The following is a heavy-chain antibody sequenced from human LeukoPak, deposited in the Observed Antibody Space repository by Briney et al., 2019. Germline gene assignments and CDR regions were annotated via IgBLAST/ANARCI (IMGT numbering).Heavy chain of an antibody. D-gene: IGHD6-13*01. CDR1: GGSISSGGYY. J-gene: IGHJ4*02. V-gene: IGHV3-11*06. CDR2: ISGSSRHK. Sequence: LSLTGTVSGGSISSGGYYWSWIRQHPGKGLEWVSSISGSSRHKYYADSVKGRFTISRDNAKNSLYLQMNSLRAEGTAVYYCARTANFAAGYYIDYWGQGTLVTVSS. CDR3: ARTANFAAGYYIDY.